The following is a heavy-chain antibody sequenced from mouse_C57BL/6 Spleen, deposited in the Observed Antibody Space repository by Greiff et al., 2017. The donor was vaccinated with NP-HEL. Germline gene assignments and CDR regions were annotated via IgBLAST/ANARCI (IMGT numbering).Heavy chain of an antibody. V-gene: IGHV5-4*01. Sequence: EVKVVESGGGLVKPGGSLKLSCAASGFTFSSYAMSWVRQTPEKRLEWVATISDGGSYTYYPANVKGRFTISRDNAKNNLYLQMSHLKSEDTAMDYCARDPGYGSSLDYWGQGTTLTVSS. CDR3: ARDPGYGSSLDY. CDR1: GFTFSSYA. CDR2: ISDGGSYT. D-gene: IGHD1-1*01. J-gene: IGHJ2*01.